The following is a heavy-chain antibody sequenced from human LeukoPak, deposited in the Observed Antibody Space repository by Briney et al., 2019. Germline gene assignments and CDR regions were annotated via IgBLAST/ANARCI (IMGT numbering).Heavy chain of an antibody. J-gene: IGHJ4*02. V-gene: IGHV3-20*04. CDR3: ARAYYDSSGYLTSDY. Sequence: GGSLRLSCAASGFTFDDYGMSWVRQAPGKGLEWVSGINWNGGSTGYADSEKGRFTISRDNAKNSLYLQMNSLRAEDTALYYCARAYYDSSGYLTSDYWGQGTLVTVSS. CDR2: INWNGGST. D-gene: IGHD3-22*01. CDR1: GFTFDDYG.